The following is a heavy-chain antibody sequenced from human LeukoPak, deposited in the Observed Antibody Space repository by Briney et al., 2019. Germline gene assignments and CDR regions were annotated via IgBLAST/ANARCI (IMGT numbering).Heavy chain of an antibody. CDR1: GYTFTSYY. J-gene: IGHJ5*02. V-gene: IGHV1-46*01. CDR3: ARDAELRYFDWSRYNWFDP. Sequence: ASVKVSCKASGYTFTSYYMHWVRQAPGQGLEWMGIINPSGGSTSYAQKFQGRVTMTRDMSTSTVYMELSSLRSEDTAVYYCARDAELRYFDWSRYNWFDPWGQGTLVTVSS. D-gene: IGHD3-9*01. CDR2: INPSGGST.